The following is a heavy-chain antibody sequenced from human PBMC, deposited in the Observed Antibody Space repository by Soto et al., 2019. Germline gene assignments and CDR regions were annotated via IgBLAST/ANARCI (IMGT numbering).Heavy chain of an antibody. J-gene: IGHJ4*02. Sequence: QVQLVQSGAEVKKPGASVKVSCKASGYTFTGYYMHWVRQAPGQGLEWMGWVSPNSGGTNYAQKFQGRVTMNRDTSVNSAYMELSRLRSDDTAVYYCARANSGDDDEFDYWGQGTPVTVSS. CDR3: ARANSGDDDEFDY. V-gene: IGHV1-2*02. CDR2: VSPNSGGT. D-gene: IGHD5-12*01. CDR1: GYTFTGYY.